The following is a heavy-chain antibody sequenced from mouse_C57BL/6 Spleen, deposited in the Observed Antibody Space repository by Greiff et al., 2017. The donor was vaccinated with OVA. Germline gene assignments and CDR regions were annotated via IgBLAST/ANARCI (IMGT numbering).Heavy chain of an antibody. CDR3: AREGDDCDVRIAY. CDR1: GFTFSSYA. J-gene: IGHJ3*01. D-gene: IGHD2-4*01. CDR2: ISDGGSYT. Sequence: EVQGVESGGGLVKPGGSLKLSCAASGFTFSSYAMSWVRQTPEKRLEWVATISDGGSYTYYPDNVKGRFTISRDNAKNNLYLQMIHLKSKDTAMYYCAREGDDCDVRIAYWGQGTLVTVSA. V-gene: IGHV5-4*01.